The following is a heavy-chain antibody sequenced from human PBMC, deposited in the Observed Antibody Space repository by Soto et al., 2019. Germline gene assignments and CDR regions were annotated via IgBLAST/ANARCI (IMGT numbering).Heavy chain of an antibody. J-gene: IGHJ4*01. CDR2: FHSSGAT. V-gene: IGHV4-30-4*01. CDR1: GGSISSADYY. Sequence: QVQLQESGPGLVKPSQTLSLTCTVSGGSISSADYYWSWIRQPPGKGLEWIGYFHSSGATYKDPSLKSRVTISVDTSKNKISLKLDSVTAADTAVYYCACIWFGDFDYWGHGTLVTVSS. CDR3: ACIWFGDFDY. D-gene: IGHD3-10*01.